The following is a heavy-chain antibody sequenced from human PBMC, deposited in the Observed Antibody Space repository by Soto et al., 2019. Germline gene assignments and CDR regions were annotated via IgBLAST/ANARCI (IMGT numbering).Heavy chain of an antibody. CDR2: IWYDGSNK. V-gene: IGHV3-33*01. CDR3: ARDSRQQQWLFRGDDYYGMDV. D-gene: IGHD6-19*01. J-gene: IGHJ6*02. CDR1: GFTFSSYG. Sequence: QVQLVESGGGVVQPGRSLRLSCAASGFTFSSYGMHWVRQAPGKGLEWVADIWYDGSNKYYADSVKGRFTISRDNSKNPLYLQVNSLRAEARAVYYCARDSRQQQWLFRGDDYYGMDVWGQGTTVAVSS.